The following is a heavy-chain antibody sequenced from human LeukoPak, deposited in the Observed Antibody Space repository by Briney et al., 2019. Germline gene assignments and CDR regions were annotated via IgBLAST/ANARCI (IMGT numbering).Heavy chain of an antibody. D-gene: IGHD3-10*01. CDR1: GYTFTSYG. V-gene: IGHV1-18*01. CDR3: ARDRPDYYGSGSYYFVY. Sequence: ASVKVSCKASGYTFTSYGISWVRQAPGQGLEWMGWISAYNGNTNYAQKLQGRVTMTTDTSTSTAYMELRSLRSDDTAVYCCARDRPDYYGSGSYYFVYWGQGTLVTVSS. J-gene: IGHJ4*02. CDR2: ISAYNGNT.